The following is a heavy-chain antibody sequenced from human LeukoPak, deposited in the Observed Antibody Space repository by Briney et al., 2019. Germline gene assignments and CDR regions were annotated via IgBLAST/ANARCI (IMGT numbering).Heavy chain of an antibody. D-gene: IGHD7-27*01. CDR2: IYYSGST. CDR3: ARDVAALGIPNWFDP. Sequence: PSETLSLTCTVSGGSISSGDYYWSWIRQPPGKGLAWIGYIYYSGSTYYNPSLKSRVTISVDTSKNQFSLKLSSVTAADTAVYYCARDVAALGIPNWFDPWGLGTLVTVSS. V-gene: IGHV4-30-4*08. CDR1: GGSISSGDYY. J-gene: IGHJ5*02.